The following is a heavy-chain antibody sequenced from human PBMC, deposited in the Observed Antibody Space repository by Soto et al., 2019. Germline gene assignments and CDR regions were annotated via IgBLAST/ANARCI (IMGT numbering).Heavy chain of an antibody. CDR3: ARMFGATPWSPFDY. V-gene: IGHV1-18*01. CDR2: ISAYNGNT. J-gene: IGHJ4*02. CDR1: GYTFTSYG. D-gene: IGHD3-10*02. Sequence: ASVKVSCKASGYTFTSYGISWVRQAPGQGLEWMGWISAYNGNTNYAQKLQGRVTMTTDTSTSTAYMELRSLRSDDTAVYYCARMFGATPWSPFDYWGQGTLVTVSS.